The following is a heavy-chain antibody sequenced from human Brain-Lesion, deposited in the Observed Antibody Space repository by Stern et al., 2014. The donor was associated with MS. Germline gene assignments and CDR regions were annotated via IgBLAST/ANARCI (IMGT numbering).Heavy chain of an antibody. D-gene: IGHD3-22*01. V-gene: IGHV1-2*04. Sequence: QVQLVDSGAEVKKPGASVKVSCKASGYTFTGHYMHWVRQAPGQGLEWMGWINPKSGGTNYAQKFQGWVTMTRDTSINTAYMELSRLRSDDTAVYYCATYYYDSTGYTDFWGQGTLVTVSS. CDR1: GYTFTGHY. J-gene: IGHJ4*02. CDR3: ATYYYDSTGYTDF. CDR2: INPKSGGT.